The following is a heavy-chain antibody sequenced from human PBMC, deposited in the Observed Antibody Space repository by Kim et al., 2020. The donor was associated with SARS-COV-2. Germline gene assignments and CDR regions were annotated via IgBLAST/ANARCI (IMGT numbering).Heavy chain of an antibody. CDR3: ARHKRPQALGPDY. J-gene: IGHJ4*02. CDR1: GDSISGSRDF. Sequence: SETLSLTCTVSGDSISGSRDFWGWIRQPPGKGLDWIGTILYTGSTYYTPSFKRRVTISVDTSKTQFSLKLTSVTAADTAVYYCARHKRPQALGPDYWGQGTLVTVSS. CDR2: ILYTGST. V-gene: IGHV4-39*01.